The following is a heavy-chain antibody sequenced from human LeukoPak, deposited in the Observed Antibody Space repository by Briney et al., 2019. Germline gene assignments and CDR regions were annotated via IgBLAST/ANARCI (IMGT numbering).Heavy chain of an antibody. V-gene: IGHV4-34*01. CDR2: INHSGST. Sequence: GSLRLSCAASGFTFSNYGMGWVRQTPGKGLEWIGEINHSGSTNYNPSLKSRVTISVDTSKNQFSLKLSSVTAADTAVYYCARRPYYYDSRLNTLFDYWGQGTLVTVSS. CDR3: ARRPYYYDSRLNTLFDY. D-gene: IGHD3-22*01. CDR1: GFTFSNYG. J-gene: IGHJ4*02.